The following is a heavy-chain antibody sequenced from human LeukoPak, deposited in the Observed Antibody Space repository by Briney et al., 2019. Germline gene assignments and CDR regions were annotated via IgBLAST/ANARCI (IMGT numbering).Heavy chain of an antibody. CDR1: GGTFSSYA. Sequence: SVKVSCKASGGTFSSYAISWVRQAPGQGLEWMGGIIPIFGTANYAQKFQGRVTITADESTSTAYMELSSLRSEDTAVYYCARGLDGYSTDDAFDIWGQGTMVTVSS. J-gene: IGHJ3*02. D-gene: IGHD5-24*01. CDR3: ARGLDGYSTDDAFDI. V-gene: IGHV1-69*13. CDR2: IIPIFGTA.